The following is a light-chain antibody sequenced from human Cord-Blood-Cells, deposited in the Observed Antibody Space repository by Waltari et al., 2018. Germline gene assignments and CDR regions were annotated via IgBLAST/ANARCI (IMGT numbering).Light chain of an antibody. CDR2: EGS. CDR1: SSDVGSYNL. J-gene: IGLJ3*02. V-gene: IGLV2-23*01. Sequence: QSALTQPASVSGSPGQSITISCTGTSSDVGSYNLVSWYQQHPGKAPKLMIYEGSKRPSGVSNRFPGSRSVSTASLTISGLQAEDEADYYCCSYAGSSTLVFGGGTKLSVL. CDR3: CSYAGSSTLV.